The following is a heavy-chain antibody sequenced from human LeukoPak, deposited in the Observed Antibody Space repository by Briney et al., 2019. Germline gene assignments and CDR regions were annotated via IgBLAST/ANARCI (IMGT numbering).Heavy chain of an antibody. J-gene: IGHJ4*02. Sequence: PGGSLRLSCAASGFIFSSYAMHWVRQAPGKGLEWVAVISYDGSNKYYVDSVKGRFTISRDNSRNTLYLQMNSLRAEDTAVYYCARGSGYLETFDYWGQGTLVTVSS. V-gene: IGHV3-30*04. CDR3: ARGSGYLETFDY. CDR1: GFIFSSYA. CDR2: ISYDGSNK. D-gene: IGHD3-22*01.